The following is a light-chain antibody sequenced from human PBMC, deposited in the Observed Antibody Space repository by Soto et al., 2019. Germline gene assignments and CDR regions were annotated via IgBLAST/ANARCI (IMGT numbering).Light chain of an antibody. J-gene: IGKJ5*01. CDR3: IQALQTPTIG. CDR2: LGS. V-gene: IGKV2-28*01. Sequence: DIVMTQSPLSLPVTPGEPASISCRSSQSLLHSNEYNYLDWYLQKPGQSPQLLIYLGSNRASGVLDRVSGRGSGTDSTLKISRVVAEDVGVYYCIQALQTPTIGFCQGTRRPIK. CDR1: QSLLHSNEYNY.